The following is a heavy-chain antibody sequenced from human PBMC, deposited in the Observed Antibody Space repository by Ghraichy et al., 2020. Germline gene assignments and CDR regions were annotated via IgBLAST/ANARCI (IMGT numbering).Heavy chain of an antibody. Sequence: GGSLRLSCAASGLIFSNYWMTWVRQAPGQGLEWVANINQDGREKYYVASVKGRFTISRDNAKNSLYLQMNGLRAEDTAVYYCSSGDTFDIWGQGTMVAVS. CDR3: SSGDTFDI. V-gene: IGHV3-7*03. D-gene: IGHD3-10*01. CDR1: GLIFSNYW. J-gene: IGHJ3*02. CDR2: INQDGREK.